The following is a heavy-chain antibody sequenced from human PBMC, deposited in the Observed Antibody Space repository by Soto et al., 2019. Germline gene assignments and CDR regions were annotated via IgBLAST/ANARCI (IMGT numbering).Heavy chain of an antibody. V-gene: IGHV3-53*01. J-gene: IGHJ6*02. CDR2: IYSGGST. CDR1: GFIVSSNY. Sequence: GGSLRLSCAASGFIVSSNYISWVRQAPGKGLEWVSVIYSGGSTYYADSVKGRFTISRDNSKNTAYLQMNSLRAEDTAVYFCARGVVGPSTLYYYYGMDVWGQGTTVTVSS. D-gene: IGHD1-26*01. CDR3: ARGVVGPSTLYYYYGMDV.